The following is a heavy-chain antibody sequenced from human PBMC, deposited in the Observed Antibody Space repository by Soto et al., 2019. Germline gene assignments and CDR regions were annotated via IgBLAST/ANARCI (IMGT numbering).Heavy chain of an antibody. D-gene: IGHD6-13*01. CDR1: GGSISSGGYY. V-gene: IGHV4-31*03. Sequence: SETLSLTCTVSGGSISSGGYYWNWIRQHPGKGLEWIGSIYYSGSTYYNPSLKSRVTISVDTSKNQFSLKLSSVTAADTAVYYCARDSAGGIAAAGTYYYYGMDVWGQGTTVTVSS. CDR3: ARDSAGGIAAAGTYYYYGMDV. CDR2: IYYSGST. J-gene: IGHJ6*02.